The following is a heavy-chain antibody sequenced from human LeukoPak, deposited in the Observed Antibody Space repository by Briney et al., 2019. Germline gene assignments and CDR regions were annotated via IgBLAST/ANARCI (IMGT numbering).Heavy chain of an antibody. CDR3: ARDNVLRFLEWANWFDP. CDR2: IYYSGST. Sequence: SETLSLTCTVSGGSISSGGYYWSWIRQHPGKGLEWIGHIYYSGSTYYNPSLKSRVTISVDTSKNQFSLKLSSVTAADTAVYYCARDNVLRFLEWANWFDPWGQGTLVTVSS. V-gene: IGHV4-31*03. D-gene: IGHD3-3*01. CDR1: GGSISSGGYY. J-gene: IGHJ5*02.